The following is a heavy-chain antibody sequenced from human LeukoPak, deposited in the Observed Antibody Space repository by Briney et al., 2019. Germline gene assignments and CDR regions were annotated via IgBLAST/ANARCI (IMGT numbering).Heavy chain of an antibody. D-gene: IGHD3-16*01. CDR2: VYYSGST. CDR3: ARGDTFFDY. CDR1: GGSISSYY. V-gene: IGHV4-59*01. J-gene: IGHJ4*02. Sequence: SETLSLTCTVSGGSISSYYWSWFRQPPGKGLEWIGYVYYSGSTNYNPSLKSRITVSVDTSKNQFSLSLSSLTAADAAVYYCARGDTFFDYWGQGTLVTVSS.